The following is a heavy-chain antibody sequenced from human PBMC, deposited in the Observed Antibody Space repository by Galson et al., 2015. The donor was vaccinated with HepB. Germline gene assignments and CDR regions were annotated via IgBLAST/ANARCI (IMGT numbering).Heavy chain of an antibody. CDR3: AREGWSQEPAFDI. V-gene: IGHV1-69*04. Sequence: SVKVSCKASGGTFSSYAISWVRQAPGQGLEWMGRIIPILGIANYAQKFQGRVTITADKSTSTAYMELSSLRSEDTAVYYCAREGWSQEPAFDIWGQGTMVTVSS. D-gene: IGHD2-15*01. CDR2: IIPILGIA. CDR1: GGTFSSYA. J-gene: IGHJ3*02.